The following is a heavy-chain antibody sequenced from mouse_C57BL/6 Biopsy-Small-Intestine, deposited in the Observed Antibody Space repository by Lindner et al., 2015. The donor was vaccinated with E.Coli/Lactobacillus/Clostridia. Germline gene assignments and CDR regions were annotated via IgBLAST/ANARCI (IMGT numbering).Heavy chain of an antibody. V-gene: IGHV1-42*01. Sequence: VQLQESGPELVKPGASVKISCKASGYSFTGYYMHWVKQSPEKSLEWIGEINPSTGGTTYNQKFKAKATLTVDKSSSTAYMQLKSLTSEDSAVYYCARRVYSYYSYGGYFDVWGAGTTVTVSS. CDR3: ARRVYSYYSYGGYFDV. J-gene: IGHJ1*01. CDR1: GYSFTGYY. D-gene: IGHD2-12*01. CDR2: INPSTGGT.